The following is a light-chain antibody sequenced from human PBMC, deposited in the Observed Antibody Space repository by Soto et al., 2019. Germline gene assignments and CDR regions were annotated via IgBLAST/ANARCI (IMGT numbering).Light chain of an antibody. CDR3: QSHDSSLSGSV. Sequence: QSALTQPPSVSGAPGQRVTISCTGSSSNIGAGYDVHWYQHLPGTAPKLLIYGYMFRPSGVPDRFSGSKSGTSASLAITGLQAEDEADYYCQSHDSSLSGSVFGTGTKLTVL. V-gene: IGLV1-40*01. CDR2: GYM. J-gene: IGLJ1*01. CDR1: SSNIGAGYD.